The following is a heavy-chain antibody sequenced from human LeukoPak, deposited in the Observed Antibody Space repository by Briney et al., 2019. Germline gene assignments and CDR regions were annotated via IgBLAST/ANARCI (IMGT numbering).Heavy chain of an antibody. CDR2: VHPNSGNT. V-gene: IGHV1-8*01. D-gene: IGHD1-14*01. CDR3: ARGPRNDP. J-gene: IGHJ5*02. CDR1: GYPFTTWE. Sequence: GASVKVSCKTSGYPFTTWEINRERQGAGQGLEWMGWVHPNSGNTAYAQKFQGRVTMTRDTSISTAYMELSGLRFDDTAVYFCARGPRNDPWGQGTLVTVSS.